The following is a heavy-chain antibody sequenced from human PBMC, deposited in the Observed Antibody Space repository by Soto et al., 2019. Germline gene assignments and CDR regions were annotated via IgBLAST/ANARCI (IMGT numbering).Heavy chain of an antibody. V-gene: IGHV1-8*01. Sequence: ASVKVSCKASGYTFTSYDINWVRQATGQGLEWMGWMNPNSGNTGYAKKFQGRVTMTRNTSISTAYMELSSLRSEDTAVYYCARRLLRGLYFQHWGQGTLVTVSS. CDR1: GYTFTSYD. D-gene: IGHD2-15*01. J-gene: IGHJ1*01. CDR3: ARRLLRGLYFQH. CDR2: MNPNSGNT.